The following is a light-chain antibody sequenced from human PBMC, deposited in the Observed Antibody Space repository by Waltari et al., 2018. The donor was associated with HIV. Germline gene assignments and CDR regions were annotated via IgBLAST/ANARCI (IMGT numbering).Light chain of an antibody. Sequence: SYELTQPPSVSVSPGQTASITCSGDKLGDKYACWYQQKPGQSPVLVIYQDSKRPSGIPGLFSGSNSGNTATLTISGTQAMDEADYYCQAWDSSTPYVFGTGTKVTVL. CDR2: QDS. CDR3: QAWDSSTPYV. V-gene: IGLV3-1*01. J-gene: IGLJ1*01. CDR1: KLGDKY.